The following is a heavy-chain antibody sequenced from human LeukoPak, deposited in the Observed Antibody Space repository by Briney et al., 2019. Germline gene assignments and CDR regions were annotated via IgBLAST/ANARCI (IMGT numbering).Heavy chain of an antibody. J-gene: IGHJ3*02. CDR2: VYYSGST. Sequence: SGTLSLTCTVSGGSISGSRYFWGWIRQPPGKGLEWIGSVYYSGSTYFNPSLKSRVTISVDTSKNQFSLRLSSVTAADTAVYYCATSSSGSWSENAFDIWGQGTMVTVSS. D-gene: IGHD6-13*01. V-gene: IGHV4-39*01. CDR3: ATSSSGSWSENAFDI. CDR1: GGSISGSRYF.